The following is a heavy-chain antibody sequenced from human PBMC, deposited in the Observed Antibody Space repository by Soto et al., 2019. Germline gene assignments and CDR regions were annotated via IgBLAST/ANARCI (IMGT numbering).Heavy chain of an antibody. J-gene: IGHJ6*02. CDR1: GGSFSDYY. V-gene: IGHV4-34*01. CDR2: INHSGST. D-gene: IGHD3-16*01. CDR3: ARGLFITF. Sequence: PSETLSLTCAVYGGSFSDYYWSWIRQPPGKGLEWIGEINHSGSTNYNPSLKSRVTISVDTSKNQFSLKLSSVTAADTAVYYCARGLFITFWGQGTTVTVSS.